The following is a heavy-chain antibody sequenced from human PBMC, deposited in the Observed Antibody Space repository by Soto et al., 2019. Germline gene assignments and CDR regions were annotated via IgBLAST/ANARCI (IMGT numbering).Heavy chain of an antibody. V-gene: IGHV1-18*01. J-gene: IGHJ4*02. D-gene: IGHD3-3*01. CDR1: GYTFTSYG. CDR2: ISAYNGNT. Sequence: ASVKVSCKASGYTFTSYGISWVRQAPGQGLEWMGWISAYNGNTNYAQKLQGRVTMTTDTSTSTAYMELRSLRSDDTAVYYCARVGYDSWSGSSHFDYWGQGTLVTVSS. CDR3: ARVGYDSWSGSSHFDY.